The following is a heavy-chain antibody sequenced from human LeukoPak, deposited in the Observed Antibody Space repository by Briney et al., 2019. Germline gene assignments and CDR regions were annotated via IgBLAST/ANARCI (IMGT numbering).Heavy chain of an antibody. D-gene: IGHD1-26*01. CDR3: ARGGIVGATPLDY. CDR2: IWYDGSNK. CDR1: GFPLSSYG. V-gene: IGHV3-33*01. J-gene: IGHJ4*02. Sequence: GGSLRLSCAASGFPLSSYGMHWVRQAPGKGLEWVAVIWYDGSNKYYADSVKGRFTISRDNSKNTLYLQMNSLRAEDTAVYYCARGGIVGATPLDYWGQGTLVTVSS.